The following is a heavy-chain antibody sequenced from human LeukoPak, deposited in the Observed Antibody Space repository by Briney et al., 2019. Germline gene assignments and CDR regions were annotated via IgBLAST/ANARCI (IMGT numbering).Heavy chain of an antibody. CDR2: MNPNSGNT. V-gene: IGHV1-8*03. CDR1: GYTFTGYY. J-gene: IGHJ3*02. Sequence: GASVKVSCKASGYTFTGYYMHWVRQAPGQGLEWMGWMNPNSGNTGYAQKFQGRVTITRNTSISTAYMELSSLRSEDTAVYYCARRDIWGQGTMVTVSS. CDR3: ARRDI.